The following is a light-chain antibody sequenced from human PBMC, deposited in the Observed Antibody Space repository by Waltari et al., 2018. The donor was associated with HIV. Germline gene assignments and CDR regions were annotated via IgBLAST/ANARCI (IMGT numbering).Light chain of an antibody. CDR2: AAS. Sequence: DIQMTQSPSSLSASVGDRVTITCRASQSISSILNWYQQKPGKAPKLLIYAASTLQSGVPSRFSGSESGTDFTLTISSLQNEDFATYYCQQSYSIPWTFGQGTKVEIK. J-gene: IGKJ1*01. CDR1: QSISSI. V-gene: IGKV1-39*01. CDR3: QQSYSIPWT.